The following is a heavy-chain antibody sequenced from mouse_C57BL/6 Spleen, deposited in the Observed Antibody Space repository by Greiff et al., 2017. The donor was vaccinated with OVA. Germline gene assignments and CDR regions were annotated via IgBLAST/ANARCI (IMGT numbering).Heavy chain of an antibody. CDR3: ARRSTMVTSFDY. Sequence: EVQLQESGGGLVQPGGSLKLSCAASGFTFSDYYMYWVRQTPEKRLEWVAYISNGGGSTYYPDTVKGRFTISRDNAKNTLYLQMSRLKSEDTAMYYCARRSTMVTSFDYWGQGTTLTVSS. D-gene: IGHD2-2*01. V-gene: IGHV5-12*01. CDR1: GFTFSDYY. J-gene: IGHJ2*01. CDR2: ISNGGGST.